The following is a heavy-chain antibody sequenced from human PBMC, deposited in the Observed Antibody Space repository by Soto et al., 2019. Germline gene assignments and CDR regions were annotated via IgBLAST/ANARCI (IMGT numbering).Heavy chain of an antibody. D-gene: IGHD2-15*01. V-gene: IGHV3-33*01. CDR2: IWYDGSNK. J-gene: IGHJ1*01. CDR3: ARVIGYCSGGSCYPGGYFQH. Sequence: QVQLVESGGGVVQPGRSLRLSCAASGFTFSSYGMHWVRQAPGKGLEWVAVIWYDGSNKYYADSVKGRFTISRDNSKNTLYRQMNSLRAEDTAVYYCARVIGYCSGGSCYPGGYFQHWGQGTLVTVSS. CDR1: GFTFSSYG.